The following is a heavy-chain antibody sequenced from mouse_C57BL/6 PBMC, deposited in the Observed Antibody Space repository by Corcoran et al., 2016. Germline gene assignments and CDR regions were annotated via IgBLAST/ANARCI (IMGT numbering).Heavy chain of an antibody. CDR1: GYTVTSYG. CDR2: IYTRSGNT. CDR3: ARFTTVVAHYYAMYY. V-gene: IGHV1-81*01. D-gene: IGHD1-1*01. Sequence: QVQLKQSGAELERPGASVKLSCKASGYTVTSYGISWVKKRTGQGLEGIGEIYTRSGNTYYNEKFKGKATVTADKSSSKEYMELRSLTSEDSEVYFCARFTTVVAHYYAMYYWGQGTSVTVSS. J-gene: IGHJ4*01.